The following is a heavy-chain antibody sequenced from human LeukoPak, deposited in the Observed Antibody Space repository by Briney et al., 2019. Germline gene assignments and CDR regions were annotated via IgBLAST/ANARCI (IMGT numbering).Heavy chain of an antibody. CDR2: IKQDGSEK. V-gene: IGHV3-7*01. CDR3: ARSPIWYDYVWGSYRYFDY. D-gene: IGHD3-16*02. Sequence: GGSLRLSCAASGFTFSSYWMTWVRQAPGKGLEWVANIKQDGSEKYYVDSVKGRFTISRDNAKNLLYLQMNSLRAEDTAVYYCARSPIWYDYVWGSYRYFDYWGQGTLVTVSS. J-gene: IGHJ4*02. CDR1: GFTFSSYW.